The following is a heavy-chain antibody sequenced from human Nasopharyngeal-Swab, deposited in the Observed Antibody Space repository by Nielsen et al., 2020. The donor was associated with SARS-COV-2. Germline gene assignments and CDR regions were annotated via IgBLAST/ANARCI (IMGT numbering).Heavy chain of an antibody. CDR3: ASLGDSSGYYYRIDGYAHDAHDAFDI. J-gene: IGHJ3*02. D-gene: IGHD3-22*01. CDR2: ISYDGSNK. Sequence: VRQAPGKGLEWVAVISYDGSNKYYADSVKGRFTISRDNSKNTLYLQMSSLRAEDTAVYYCASLGDSSGYYYRIDGYAHDAHDAFDIWGQGTMVTVSS. V-gene: IGHV3-30-3*01.